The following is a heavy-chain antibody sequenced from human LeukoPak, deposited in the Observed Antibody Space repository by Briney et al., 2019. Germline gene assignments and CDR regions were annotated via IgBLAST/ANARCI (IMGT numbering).Heavy chain of an antibody. Sequence: GASLRLSCAASGFTFSNYAMSWVRQAPGKGLEWVSAISGSGGSTYYADSVKGRFTISRDNSKNTLYLQMNSLRAEDTAVYYCAKSPSDYDFWSGLYFDYWGQGTLVTVSS. J-gene: IGHJ4*02. CDR1: GFTFSNYA. CDR2: ISGSGGST. D-gene: IGHD3-3*01. CDR3: AKSPSDYDFWSGLYFDY. V-gene: IGHV3-23*01.